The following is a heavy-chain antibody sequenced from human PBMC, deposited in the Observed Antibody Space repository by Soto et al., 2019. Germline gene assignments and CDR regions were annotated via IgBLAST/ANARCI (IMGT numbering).Heavy chain of an antibody. CDR1: GFSLTTSGVG. CDR2: IYWDDDK. J-gene: IGHJ4*02. Sequence: QITLNESGPTQVKPRQTLTLTCTFSGFSLTTSGVGVGWIRQSPGKAPEWLALIYWDDDKRYSPSLQSRLTITTDPSKNQVVLTMADLDPADTATYYCAHRVLRTVFGLVTTTAIYFDFWGQGTPVAVSS. CDR3: AHRVLRTVFGLVTTTAIYFDF. D-gene: IGHD3-3*01. V-gene: IGHV2-5*02.